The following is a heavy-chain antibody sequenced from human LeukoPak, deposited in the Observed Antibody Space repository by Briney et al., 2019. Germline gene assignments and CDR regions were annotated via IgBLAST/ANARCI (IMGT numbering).Heavy chain of an antibody. CDR2: IYYSGIT. Sequence: PSETLSLTCTVSGGSISIGGYYWSWIRQHPGKGLEWIGYIYYSGITYYNPSLKSRVTISVDTSKNQFSLYLSSVTAADTAVYYCARVTSAEFADYWGQGTLVTVSS. CDR3: ARVTSAEFADY. D-gene: IGHD3-10*01. V-gene: IGHV4-31*03. CDR1: GGSISIGGYY. J-gene: IGHJ4*02.